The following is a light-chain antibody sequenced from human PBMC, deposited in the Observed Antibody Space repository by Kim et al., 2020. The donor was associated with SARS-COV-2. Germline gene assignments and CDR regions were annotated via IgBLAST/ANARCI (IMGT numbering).Light chain of an antibody. V-gene: IGLV3-9*01. CDR2: RDS. CDR3: QVWDSSTVV. J-gene: IGLJ2*01. Sequence: SYELTQPLSVSVALGQTARITCGGNNIGSKNVHWYQQKPGQAPVLVIYRDSNRPSGIPERFSGSNSGNTATLTISRAQAGDEADYYCQVWDSSTVVFCG. CDR1: NIGSKN.